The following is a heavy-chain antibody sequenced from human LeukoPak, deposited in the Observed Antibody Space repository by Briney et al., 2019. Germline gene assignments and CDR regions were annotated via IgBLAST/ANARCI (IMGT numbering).Heavy chain of an antibody. CDR3: ARDPYYYDSSGYQYYYYGMDV. CDR2: IYTSGST. V-gene: IGHV4-4*07. J-gene: IGHJ6*02. CDR1: GGSISSYY. Sequence: PXETLSLTCTVSGGSISSYYWSWIRQPAGKGLEWIGRIYTSGSTNYNPSLTSRVTMSVDTSKNQFSLKLSSVTAADTAVYYCARDPYYYDSSGYQYYYYGMDVWGQGTTVTVSS. D-gene: IGHD3-22*01.